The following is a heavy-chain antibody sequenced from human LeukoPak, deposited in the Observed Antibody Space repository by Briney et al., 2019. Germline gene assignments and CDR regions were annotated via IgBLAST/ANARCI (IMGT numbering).Heavy chain of an antibody. CDR2: IYPGDSDT. J-gene: IGHJ4*02. D-gene: IGHD6-6*01. Sequence: GESLKISCKGSGYTFPRFWIGWVRQTPGKGLELMGIIYPGDSDTRYSPSFQGQVTTSADKSLSTAYLQWNSLKASDTAMYYCARQEYSSSSSDYWGQGTLVTVSS. V-gene: IGHV5-51*01. CDR3: ARQEYSSSSSDY. CDR1: GYTFPRFW.